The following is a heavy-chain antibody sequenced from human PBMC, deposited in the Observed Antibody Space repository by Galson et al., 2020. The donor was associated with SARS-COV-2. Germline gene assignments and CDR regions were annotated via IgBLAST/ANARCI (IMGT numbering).Heavy chain of an antibody. CDR2: IYYSGST. D-gene: IGHD3-22*01. CDR1: GGSISSSSYY. V-gene: IGHV4-39*07. J-gene: IGHJ3*02. CDR3: ARDQNEEPDFISGYLFPHI. Sequence: SETLSLTCTVSGGSISSSSYYWGWIRQPPGKGLEWIGSIYYSGSTYYNPSLKSRVTISVDTSKNQFSLKLSSVTAADTAVYYCARDQNEEPDFISGYLFPHIWGQGTMVTVSS.